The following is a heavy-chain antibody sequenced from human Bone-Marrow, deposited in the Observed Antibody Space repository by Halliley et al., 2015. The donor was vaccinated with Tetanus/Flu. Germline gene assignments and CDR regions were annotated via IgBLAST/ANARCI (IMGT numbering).Heavy chain of an antibody. Sequence: SLRLSCAASGFTFSIYSMNWVRQAPGKGLEWASSITSTSSNIYYADSVKGRFTISRDNAKNSLYLQINSLRAEDTAVYYCARRLAGSGVWYFDFWGRGTLVTVSS. D-gene: IGHD3-10*01. CDR1: GFTFSIYS. J-gene: IGHJ2*01. CDR3: ARRLAGSGVWYFDF. CDR2: ITSTSSNI. V-gene: IGHV3-21*01.